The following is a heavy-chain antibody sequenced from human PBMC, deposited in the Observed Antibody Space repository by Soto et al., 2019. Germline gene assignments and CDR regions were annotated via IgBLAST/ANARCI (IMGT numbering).Heavy chain of an antibody. CDR1: GYTFTSYA. Sequence: QVQLVQSGAEEKKPGASVKVSCKASGYTFTSYAMHWVRQAPGQRLEWMGWINAGNGNTKYSQKFQGRVTITRDTSASTAYMELSSLISEATAVYYCARVLVGATPVDYWGQGTRVTVSS. CDR2: INAGNGNT. V-gene: IGHV1-3*05. J-gene: IGHJ4*02. D-gene: IGHD1-26*01. CDR3: ARVLVGATPVDY.